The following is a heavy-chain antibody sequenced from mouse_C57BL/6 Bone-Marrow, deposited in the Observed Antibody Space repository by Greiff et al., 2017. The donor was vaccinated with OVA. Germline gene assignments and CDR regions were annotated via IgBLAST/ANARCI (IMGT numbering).Heavy chain of an antibody. V-gene: IGHV1-55*01. J-gene: IGHJ2*01. Sequence: QVQLQQPGAELVKPGASVKMSCKASGYTFTSYWITWVKQRPGQGLEWIGDIYPGSGSTNYNEKFKSKATLTVATSSSTAYMQLSSLTSEDSAVYYGARGNYTFFDDWGQGTTLTVSS. D-gene: IGHD1-1*01. CDR3: ARGNYTFFDD. CDR1: GYTFTSYW. CDR2: IYPGSGST.